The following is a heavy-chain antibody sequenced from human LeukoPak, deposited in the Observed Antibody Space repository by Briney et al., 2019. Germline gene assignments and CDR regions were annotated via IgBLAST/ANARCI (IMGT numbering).Heavy chain of an antibody. CDR1: GFTFSNAW. D-gene: IGHD3-10*01. Sequence: GGSPRLSCAASGFTFSNAWMSWVRQAPGKGLEWVGRIKSKTDGGTTDYAAPVKGRFTISRDDSKNTLYLQMNSLKTEDTAVYYCTTDYYGSGSSYDYWGQGTLVTVSS. J-gene: IGHJ4*02. CDR2: IKSKTDGGTT. CDR3: TTDYYGSGSSYDY. V-gene: IGHV3-15*01.